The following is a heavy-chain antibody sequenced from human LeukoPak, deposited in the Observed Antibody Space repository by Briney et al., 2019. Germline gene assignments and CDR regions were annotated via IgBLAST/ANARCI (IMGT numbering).Heavy chain of an antibody. CDR3: ARARGQWPANWFDP. V-gene: IGHV3-21*01. Sequence: GGSLRLSCAASGFTFSSYSMNWVRQAPGKGLEWVSSISSSSSYIYYADSVKGRFTISRDNAKNSLYLQMNSLRAEDTAVYCCARARGQWPANWFDPWGQGTLVTVSS. CDR1: GFTFSSYS. CDR2: ISSSSSYI. J-gene: IGHJ5*02. D-gene: IGHD6-19*01.